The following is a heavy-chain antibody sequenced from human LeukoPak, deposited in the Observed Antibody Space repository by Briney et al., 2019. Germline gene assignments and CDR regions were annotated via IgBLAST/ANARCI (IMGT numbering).Heavy chain of an antibody. CDR2: INHSGST. CDR3: ARGAEYYAIWRGYAGYSDY. Sequence: SETLSLTCAVYGGSISGYYWSWIRQPPGKGLEWIGEINHSGSTNYNPSLKSRVTISVDTSKNQFSLKLTSVTAADTAVYFCARGAEYYAIWRGYAGYSDYWGQGISVTVSS. CDR1: GGSISGYY. V-gene: IGHV4-34*01. D-gene: IGHD3/OR15-3a*01. J-gene: IGHJ4*02.